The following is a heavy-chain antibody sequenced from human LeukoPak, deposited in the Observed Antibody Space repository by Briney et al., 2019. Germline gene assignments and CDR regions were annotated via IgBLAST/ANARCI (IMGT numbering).Heavy chain of an antibody. CDR1: GDSIRSDY. Sequence: KPSETLSLTCTVSGDSIRSDYWSWIRQPPGKGLEWIGYTSYSGRTDYNPSLKSRVTMSLDTSKNQFSLNLSSVTAADTAVYFCARHRDYYDTWGHGTLVTVSS. CDR2: TSYSGRT. D-gene: IGHD3-22*01. J-gene: IGHJ4*01. V-gene: IGHV4-59*08. CDR3: ARHRDYYDT.